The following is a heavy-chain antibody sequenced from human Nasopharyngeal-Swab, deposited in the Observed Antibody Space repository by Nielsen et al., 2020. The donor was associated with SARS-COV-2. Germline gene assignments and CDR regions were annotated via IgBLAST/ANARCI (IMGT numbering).Heavy chain of an antibody. J-gene: IGHJ4*02. Sequence: GSLRLPCAASGFTFSSYSMNWVRQAPGKGLEWVSFISSSGSHKYYADSMKGRFTISRDNAKSSLYLQLSSLRAEDTAVYYCARVEEYYYGSGSLSDNWGQGTLVTVSS. D-gene: IGHD3-10*01. CDR1: GFTFSSYS. V-gene: IGHV3-21*01. CDR2: ISSSGSHK. CDR3: ARVEEYYYGSGSLSDN.